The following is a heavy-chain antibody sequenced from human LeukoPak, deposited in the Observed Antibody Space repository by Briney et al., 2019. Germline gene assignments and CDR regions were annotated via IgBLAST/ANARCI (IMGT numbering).Heavy chain of an antibody. CDR1: GFTFSSYS. Sequence: PGGSLRLSCAASGFTFSSYSMNWVRQAPGKGLEWVSYVSSSSSTIYYADSVKGRFTISRDNAKNSLYLQMNSLRAEDTALYYCAKGAAAGYFDYWGQGTLVTVSS. V-gene: IGHV3-48*01. D-gene: IGHD6-13*01. CDR3: AKGAAAGYFDY. CDR2: VSSSSSTI. J-gene: IGHJ4*02.